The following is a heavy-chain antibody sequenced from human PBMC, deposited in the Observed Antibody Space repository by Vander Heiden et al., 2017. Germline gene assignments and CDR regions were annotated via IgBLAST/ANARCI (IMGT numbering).Heavy chain of an antibody. CDR1: GFSFSRTW. CDR2: INEDGSEK. V-gene: IGHV3-7*01. Sequence: ETHLVESGGGLVQPGGSLRLSCAASGFSFSRTWMSWVRQAPGKGPELVANINEDGSEKAYVDSVRGRFTISRDNAKNSLGLQMNSPTAEDTAVYYCARGPYWGQGALVTVSS. J-gene: IGHJ4*02. CDR3: ARGPY.